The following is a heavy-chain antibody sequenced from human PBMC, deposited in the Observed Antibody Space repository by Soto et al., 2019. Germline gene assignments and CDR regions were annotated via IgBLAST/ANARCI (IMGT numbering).Heavy chain of an antibody. Sequence: SGTPSLGSTVHRESISRTYFSWAGFRLPKKKGKERIGISYYSRRTCYHQSFKSRVTISIDTSKNQFSLKLSSVTATDTAVYYCARQRTTVVTQAYFDHWGQGALVTVSS. J-gene: IGHJ4*02. CDR1: RESISRTYFS. V-gene: IGHV4-39*01. CDR2: SYYSRRT. D-gene: IGHD2-21*02. CDR3: ARQRTTVVTQAYFDH.